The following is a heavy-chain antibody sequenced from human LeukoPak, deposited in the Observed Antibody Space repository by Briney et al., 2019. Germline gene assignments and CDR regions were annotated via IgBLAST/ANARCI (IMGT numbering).Heavy chain of an antibody. D-gene: IGHD5-24*01. V-gene: IGHV3-48*02. CDR1: GFTFSSYS. J-gene: IGHJ6*02. CDR3: ARDRGIRDGYNPHYYGMDV. Sequence: GGSLRLSCAASGFTFSSYSMNWVRQAPGKGLEWVSYISGSSSTIYYADSVKGRFTISRDNAKNSLYLQMNSLRDEDTAVYYCARDRGIRDGYNPHYYGMDVWGQGTTVTVSS. CDR2: ISGSSSTI.